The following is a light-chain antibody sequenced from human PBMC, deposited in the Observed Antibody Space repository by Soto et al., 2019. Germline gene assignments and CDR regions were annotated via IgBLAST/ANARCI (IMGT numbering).Light chain of an antibody. V-gene: IGKV3-20*01. CDR3: QQYGSSPWT. J-gene: IGKJ1*01. CDR1: QSVSD. CDR2: GPS. Sequence: EIVLTQSPVTLSLSPGERATLSCRASQSVSDLAWYQRKPGQAPRLLIYGPSTRATGIPDRVSGSGSGTDFTLTISGLEPEDFAVYYCQQYGSSPWTFGQGTKVDIK.